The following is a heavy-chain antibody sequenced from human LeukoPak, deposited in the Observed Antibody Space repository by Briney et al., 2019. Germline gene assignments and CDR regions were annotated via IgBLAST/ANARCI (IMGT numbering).Heavy chain of an antibody. V-gene: IGHV1-69*04. CDR2: IIPILGIA. CDR1: GGTFSSYA. Sequence: SVKVSCKASGGTFSSYAISWVRQAPGQGLEWMGRIIPILGIANYAQKFQGRVTITADKSTSTAYMELSSLRSEDTAVYYCARPWIQLTPNYYYYGMDVWGQGTTVTVSS. CDR3: ARPWIQLTPNYYYYGMDV. D-gene: IGHD5-18*01. J-gene: IGHJ6*02.